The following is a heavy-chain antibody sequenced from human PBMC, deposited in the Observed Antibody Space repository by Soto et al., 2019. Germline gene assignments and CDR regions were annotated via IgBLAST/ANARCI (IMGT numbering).Heavy chain of an antibody. J-gene: IGHJ4*02. Sequence: ASVKVSCKASGGTFSSYAISWVRQAPGQGLEWMGGIIPIFGTANYAQKFQGRVTITADESTSTAYMELSSLRPEDTAVYYCARESAYSSSADYWGQGTLVTVSS. D-gene: IGHD6-6*01. CDR2: IIPIFGTA. CDR3: ARESAYSSSADY. CDR1: GGTFSSYA. V-gene: IGHV1-69*13.